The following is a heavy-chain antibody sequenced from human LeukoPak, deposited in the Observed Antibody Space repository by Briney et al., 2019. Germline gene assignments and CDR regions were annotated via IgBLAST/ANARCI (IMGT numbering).Heavy chain of an antibody. CDR3: ARLSRSSRGTFFDY. Sequence: SETLSLTCTVSGGSIGLYYWAWIRQPPGKGLEWIGYIFHTGSTNYNPSLKSRLTISVDTSRNQFSLRLSSVTAADTALYYCARLSRSSRGTFFDYWGQGTLVTVSS. V-gene: IGHV4-4*09. D-gene: IGHD6-13*01. CDR1: GGSIGLYY. J-gene: IGHJ4*02. CDR2: IFHTGST.